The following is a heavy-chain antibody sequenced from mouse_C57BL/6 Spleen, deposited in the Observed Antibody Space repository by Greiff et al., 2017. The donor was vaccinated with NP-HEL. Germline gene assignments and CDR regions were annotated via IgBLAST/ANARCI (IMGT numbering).Heavy chain of an antibody. CDR2: INPSNGGT. CDR3: ARPYYGSSYWYFDV. D-gene: IGHD1-1*01. V-gene: IGHV1-53*01. J-gene: IGHJ1*03. CDR1: GYTFTSYW. Sequence: QVQLQQPGTELVKPGASVKLSCKASGYTFTSYWMHWVKQRPGQGLEWIGNINPSNGGTNYNEKFKSKATLTVDKSTSTAYMQLSSLTSEDSAVYYCARPYYGSSYWYFDVWGTGTTVTVSS.